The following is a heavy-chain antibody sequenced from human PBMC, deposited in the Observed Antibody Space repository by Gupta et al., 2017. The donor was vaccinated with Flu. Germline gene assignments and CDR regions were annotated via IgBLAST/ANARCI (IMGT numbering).Heavy chain of an antibody. CDR1: GGSISSSNW. V-gene: IGHV4-4*02. CDR3: ARELRGAVAGTSDAFDI. Sequence: QVQLQESGPGLVKPSGTLSLTCAVSGGSISSSNWWSWVRQPPGKGLEWIGEIYHSGSTNYNPSLKSRVTISVDKSKNQFSLKLSSVTAADTAVYYCARELRGAVAGTSDAFDIWGQGTMVTVSS. CDR2: IYHSGST. J-gene: IGHJ3*02. D-gene: IGHD6-19*01.